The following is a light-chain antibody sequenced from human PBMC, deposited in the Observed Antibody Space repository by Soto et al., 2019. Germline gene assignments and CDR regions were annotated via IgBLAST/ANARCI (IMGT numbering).Light chain of an antibody. J-gene: IGLJ2*01. V-gene: IGLV1-40*01. CDR3: QSYDTALNVYVV. CDR2: GDT. Sequence: QSVLTQPPSVSGAPGQRVTISCTGSSSNIGAGYDVHWYQQLPGTAPKLLIYGDTNRPSGVPDRFSGSKSGTSASLAITGLQAEDEADYYCQSYDTALNVYVVFGGETKLTVL. CDR1: SSNIGAGYD.